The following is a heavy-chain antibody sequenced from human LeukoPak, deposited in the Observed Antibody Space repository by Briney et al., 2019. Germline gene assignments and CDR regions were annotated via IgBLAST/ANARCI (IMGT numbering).Heavy chain of an antibody. V-gene: IGHV3-11*06. CDR2: ISSRTSDT. CDR1: GFTFSDYY. Sequence: GGSLRLSRAASGFTFSDYYMSWIRQAPGKGLEWVSYISSRTSDTNYVDSVKGRFTISRDNAKNSLYLHMNSLRAEDTAVYYCTRVGSSGSVDYWGQGTLVTVSS. D-gene: IGHD1-1*01. CDR3: TRVGSSGSVDY. J-gene: IGHJ4*02.